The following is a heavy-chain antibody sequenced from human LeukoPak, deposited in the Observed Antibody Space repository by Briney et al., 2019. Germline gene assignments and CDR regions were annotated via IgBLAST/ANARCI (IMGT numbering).Heavy chain of an antibody. CDR2: INHSGST. CDR3: ARGRDGYNYVYYYYYYMDV. J-gene: IGHJ6*03. Sequence: SETLSLTCAVYGGSFSGDYWSWIRQPPGKGLEWIGEINHSGSTNYNPSLKSRVTISVDTSKNQFSLKLSSVTAADTAVYYCARGRDGYNYVYYYYYYMDVWGKGTTVTVSS. CDR1: GGSFSGDY. V-gene: IGHV4-34*01. D-gene: IGHD5-24*01.